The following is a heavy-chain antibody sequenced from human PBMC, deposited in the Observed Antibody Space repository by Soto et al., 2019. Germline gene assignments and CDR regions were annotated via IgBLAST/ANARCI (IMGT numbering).Heavy chain of an antibody. Sequence: PSETLSLTCAVSGGSISNSKWWTWVRQVPGKGLEWIGKIDHNGITNYNPSLESRVTMSKDESKNQLSLKLTSVTAADTAVYYCARAKFESTGWHQFDIWGQGTLVTVSS. CDR3: ARAKFESTGWHQFDI. D-gene: IGHD7-27*01. J-gene: IGHJ4*02. CDR2: IDHNGIT. V-gene: IGHV4-4*02. CDR1: GGSISNSKW.